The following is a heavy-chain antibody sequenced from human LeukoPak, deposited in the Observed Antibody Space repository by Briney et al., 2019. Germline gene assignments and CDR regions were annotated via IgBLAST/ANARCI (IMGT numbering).Heavy chain of an antibody. V-gene: IGHV5-10-1*01. CDR2: IDPIDSYT. CDR1: GYIFSNYW. J-gene: IGHJ4*02. D-gene: IGHD4-17*01. Sequence: EESLKISCKGSGYIFSNYWISWVRQMPGKGLERMGRIDPIDSYTNYSPSFQGHVTMSVDKSTSTAYLQWSSLKASDTAMYYCARQTTVTTQSDYWGQGTLVTVSS. CDR3: ARQTTVTTQSDY.